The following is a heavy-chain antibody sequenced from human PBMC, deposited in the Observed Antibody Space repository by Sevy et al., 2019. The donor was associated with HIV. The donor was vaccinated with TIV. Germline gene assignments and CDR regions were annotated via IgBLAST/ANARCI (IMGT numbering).Heavy chain of an antibody. V-gene: IGHV1-24*01. Sequence: ASVKVSCKVFGYSLSKLSMHWVRQAPGKGLEWMGSLDPGNGEITYAQTLQGRVTMTEDTSTDTAYMELSSLTSEDTARYYCATVGLGYYSGSSYYQGDWFDPWGQGTLVTVSS. CDR3: ATVGLGYYSGSSYYQGDWFDP. J-gene: IGHJ5*02. CDR1: GYSLSKLS. D-gene: IGHD2-15*01. CDR2: LDPGNGEI.